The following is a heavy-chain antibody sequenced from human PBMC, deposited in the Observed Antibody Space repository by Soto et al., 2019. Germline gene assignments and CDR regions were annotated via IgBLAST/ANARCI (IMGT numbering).Heavy chain of an antibody. CDR2: ISNSGDRT. CDR1: GFTFVNYV. J-gene: IGHJ4*02. D-gene: IGHD1-7*01. Sequence: EVQLLESGGGLVQPGGSLRLSCAASGFTFVNYVMSWVRQAPGRGLEWVSSISNSGDRTYYADSVKGRFTISRDNSKNTLYLQMNSLRADDTAMFYCAKDCLITGTTEPFDSWGQGTLVTVSS. CDR3: AKDCLITGTTEPFDS. V-gene: IGHV3-23*01.